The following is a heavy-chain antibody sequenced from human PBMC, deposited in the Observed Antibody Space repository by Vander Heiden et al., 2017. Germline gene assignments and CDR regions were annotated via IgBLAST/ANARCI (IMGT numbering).Heavy chain of an antibody. CDR2: ISSSSATI. V-gene: IGHV3-48*02. D-gene: IGHD3-16*01. Sequence: EVQLVESGGGLLPPGGSLRPSCAASGSPFSSSSMNWVRQTPGKGLEWISYISSSSATILYSDSVKGRFTISRDNDENSLSLQMNNLRDEDTAVYYCARTAFGDNQIFDYWGQGTLVTVSS. CDR3: ARTAFGDNQIFDY. J-gene: IGHJ4*02. CDR1: GSPFSSSS.